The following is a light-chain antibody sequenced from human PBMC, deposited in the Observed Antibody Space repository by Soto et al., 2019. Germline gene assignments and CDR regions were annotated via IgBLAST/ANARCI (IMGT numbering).Light chain of an antibody. CDR2: DDS. V-gene: IGLV3-21*02. CDR1: DIGSKS. J-gene: IGLJ2*01. CDR3: QVWNSSSDPVV. Sequence: SYVLTQPPSVSVAPGQTARIPCGGNDIGSKSVHWYRQKPGQAPVLVVYDDSDRPSGIPERISGSNSGNTATLTISRVEAGDEADYFCQVWNSSSDPVVFGGGTKLTVL.